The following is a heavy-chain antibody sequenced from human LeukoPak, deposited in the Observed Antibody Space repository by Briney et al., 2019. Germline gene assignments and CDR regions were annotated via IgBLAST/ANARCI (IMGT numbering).Heavy chain of an antibody. V-gene: IGHV3-23*01. J-gene: IGHJ4*02. CDR2: ISYSGTTT. Sequence: GGSLRLSCAASGFTFSSYAMTWVRQAPGKGLEWVSAISYSGTTTYYADSVKGRFTISRDNSKNTLYLQMNSLRAEDTAVYYCTRNSGYDLGFDYWGQGTLVTVSS. D-gene: IGHD5-12*01. CDR3: TRNSGYDLGFDY. CDR1: GFTFSSYA.